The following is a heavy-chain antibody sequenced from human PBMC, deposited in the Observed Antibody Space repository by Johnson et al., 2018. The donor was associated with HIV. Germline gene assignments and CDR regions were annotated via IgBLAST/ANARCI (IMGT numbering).Heavy chain of an antibody. CDR3: AKVRRGSSYGDAFDI. Sequence: QVQLVESGGGVVQPGRSLRLSCAASGFTFSSYGMHWVRQAPGKGLEWVAVIWYDGSNKYYADSVKGRFTISRDNSKNTLYLQMNSLRAEDTAVYYCAKVRRGSSYGDAFDIWGQGTMVTVSS. CDR1: GFTFSSYG. CDR2: IWYDGSNK. D-gene: IGHD1-26*01. J-gene: IGHJ3*02. V-gene: IGHV3-33*06.